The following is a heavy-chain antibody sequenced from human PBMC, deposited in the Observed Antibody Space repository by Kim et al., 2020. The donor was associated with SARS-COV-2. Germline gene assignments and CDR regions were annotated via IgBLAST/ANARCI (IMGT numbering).Heavy chain of an antibody. V-gene: IGHV3-7*01. D-gene: IGHD1-26*01. CDR2: IKQDGSDK. Sequence: GGSLRLSCAASGFTFSSYWMSWVRQAPGKGLGWVANIKQDGSDKYYVDSVKGRFTISRDNAKNSLYLQMNGLRAEDTAVYYCATWGATNRRGFDYWGQGTLVTVSS. CDR3: ATWGATNRRGFDY. J-gene: IGHJ4*02. CDR1: GFTFSSYW.